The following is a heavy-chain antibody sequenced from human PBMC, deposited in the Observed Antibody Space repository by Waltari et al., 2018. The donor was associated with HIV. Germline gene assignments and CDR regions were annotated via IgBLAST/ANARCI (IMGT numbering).Heavy chain of an antibody. CDR1: GFTFDDYA. D-gene: IGHD3-22*01. Sequence: EVQLVESGGGLVQPGRSLRLSCAASGFTFDDYAMHWVRQAPGKGLEWVSGIRWNSGSIGYADSVKGRFTISRDNAKNSLYLQMNSLRAEDTALYYCAKDMPAHYYDSNYFDYWGQGTLVTVSS. V-gene: IGHV3-9*01. J-gene: IGHJ4*02. CDR3: AKDMPAHYYDSNYFDY. CDR2: IRWNSGSI.